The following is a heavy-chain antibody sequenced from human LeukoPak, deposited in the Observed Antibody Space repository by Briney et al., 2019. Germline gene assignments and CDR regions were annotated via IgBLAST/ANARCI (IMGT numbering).Heavy chain of an antibody. Sequence: GGSLRLSCAASGFTFSSFSMNWVRQAPGKGLEWISYISSGSTTIYYADSVKGRFTLSRDNAKNSLYLQMNNLRAADTAMYYCTKSGTTFDYWGLGTLVTVSS. CDR2: ISSGSTTI. J-gene: IGHJ4*02. V-gene: IGHV3-48*01. CDR1: GFTFSSFS. D-gene: IGHD1-14*01. CDR3: TKSGTTFDY.